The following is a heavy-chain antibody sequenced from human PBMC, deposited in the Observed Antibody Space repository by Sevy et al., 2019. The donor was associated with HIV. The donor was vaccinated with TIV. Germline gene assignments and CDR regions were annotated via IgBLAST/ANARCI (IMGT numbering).Heavy chain of an antibody. D-gene: IGHD1-26*01. CDR2: IIPNSGDT. J-gene: IGHJ4*02. CDR3: ARGASGSSLHYFDY. CDR1: GYTFTGYY. V-gene: IGHV1-2*02. Sequence: ASVKVSCKASGYTFTGYYIHWVRQAPGQVLEWMGWIIPNSGDTDYAQKFQGRVTMTRDTSISTAYMELARLRSDDTAVYYCARGASGSSLHYFDYWGQGTLVTVSS.